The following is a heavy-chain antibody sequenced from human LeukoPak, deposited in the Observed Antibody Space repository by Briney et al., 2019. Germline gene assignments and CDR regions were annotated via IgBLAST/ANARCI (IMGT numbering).Heavy chain of an antibody. CDR1: GFTFSSYA. CDR3: VKDVTDGYNF. V-gene: IGHV3-64D*06. Sequence: GGSLRLSCAASGFTFSSYAMHWVRQAPGKGLEYVSAISSNGGSTYYADSVKGRFTISRDNSKNTQYLQMSSLRAEDTAVYYCVKDVTDGYNFWGQGTLVTVSS. J-gene: IGHJ4*02. D-gene: IGHD5-24*01. CDR2: ISSNGGST.